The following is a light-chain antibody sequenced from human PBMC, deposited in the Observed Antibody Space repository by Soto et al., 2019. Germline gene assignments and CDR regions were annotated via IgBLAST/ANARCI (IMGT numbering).Light chain of an antibody. CDR3: QLPPTNLEP. CDR2: KAS. Sequence: RASQTISSWLAWYQQKPGKAPKLLIYKASTLKSGVPSRFSGSGSGTELNLTSSSLQHDDFATYYSQLPPTNLEPFGGGTKVDIK. V-gene: IGKV1-5*03. J-gene: IGKJ4*01. CDR1: QTISSW.